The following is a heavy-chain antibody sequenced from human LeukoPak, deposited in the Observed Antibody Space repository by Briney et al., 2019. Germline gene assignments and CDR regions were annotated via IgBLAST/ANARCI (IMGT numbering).Heavy chain of an antibody. V-gene: IGHV3-30*02. CDR2: IRYDGSNK. CDR3: AKVRSGYDSGGFDY. D-gene: IGHD5-12*01. CDR1: GFTFSSYG. J-gene: IGHJ4*02. Sequence: GGSLRLSCAASGFTFSSYGMHWVRQAPGKGMEWVAFIRYDGSNKYYADSVKGRFTISRDNSKNTLYLQMNRLRAEDTAVYYCAKVRSGYDSGGFDYWGQGTLVTVSS.